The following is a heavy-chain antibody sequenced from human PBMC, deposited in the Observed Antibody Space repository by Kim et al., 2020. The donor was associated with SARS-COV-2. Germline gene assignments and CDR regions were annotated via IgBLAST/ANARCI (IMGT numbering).Heavy chain of an antibody. CDR1: GGSISSGGYY. J-gene: IGHJ5*02. D-gene: IGHD3-9*01. V-gene: IGHV4-31*03. CDR3: ARDTYYDIFSARYNWFDP. Sequence: SETLSLTCTVSGGSISSGGYYWSWIRQHPGKGLEWIGYIYYSGSTYYNPSLKSRVTISVDTSKNQFSLKLSSVTAADTAVYYCARDTYYDIFSARYNWFDPWGQGTLVTVSS. CDR2: IYYSGST.